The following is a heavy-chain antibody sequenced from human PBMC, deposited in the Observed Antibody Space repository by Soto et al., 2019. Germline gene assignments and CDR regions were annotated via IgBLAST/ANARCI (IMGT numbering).Heavy chain of an antibody. CDR2: IYWDDDK. CDR1: GFSLDTSGVG. J-gene: IGHJ4*02. Sequence: QITLKESGPTLVKPTQTLTLTCTFSGFSLDTSGVGVGWIRQPPGKALEWLAFIYWDDDKRYSPSLKSRLTITKDTHKHQVVLTMTNLDPVETATYYCAHGLHESSGYSFDHWGQGTLVTVSS. V-gene: IGHV2-5*02. CDR3: AHGLHESSGYSFDH. D-gene: IGHD3-22*01.